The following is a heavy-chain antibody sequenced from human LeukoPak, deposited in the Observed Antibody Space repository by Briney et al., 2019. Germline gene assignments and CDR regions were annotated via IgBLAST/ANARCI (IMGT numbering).Heavy chain of an antibody. D-gene: IGHD5-24*01. CDR3: ARQMATIPNYFDY. V-gene: IGHV4-38-2*02. J-gene: IGHJ4*02. CDR1: GYSISSGYY. CDR2: IYHSGST. Sequence: SETLSLTCTVSGYSISSGYYWGWIRQPPGKGLEWIGSIYHSGSTNYNPSLKSRVTISVDKSKNQFSLKLSSVTAADTAVYYCARQMATIPNYFDYWGQGTLVTVSS.